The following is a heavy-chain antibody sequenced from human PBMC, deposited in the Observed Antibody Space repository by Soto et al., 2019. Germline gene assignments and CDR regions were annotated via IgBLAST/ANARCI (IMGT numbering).Heavy chain of an antibody. CDR1: GGTFSSYA. Sequence: QVQLVQSGAEVKKPGSSVKVSCKASGGTFSSYAISWVRQAPGQGLEWMGGIIPIFGTANYAQKFQGRVTITADKSTSAAYMELSSLRSEDTAVYYCARDVVGATYDAFDIWGQGTMVTVSS. CDR2: IIPIFGTA. V-gene: IGHV1-69*06. D-gene: IGHD1-26*01. CDR3: ARDVVGATYDAFDI. J-gene: IGHJ3*02.